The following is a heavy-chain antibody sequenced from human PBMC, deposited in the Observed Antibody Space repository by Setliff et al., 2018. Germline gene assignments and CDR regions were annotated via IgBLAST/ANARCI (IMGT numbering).Heavy chain of an antibody. CDR3: TVYNTGSSKDHY. CDR2: INHSGST. D-gene: IGHD2-8*02. Sequence: SETLSLTCAVYGGSFSGYYWSWIRQPTGKGLEWIGEINHSGSTNYNPSLKSRVTVSVDTSKNQFSLNLSSVTAADTALYYCTVYNTGSSKDHYWGQGTPVTVS. V-gene: IGHV4-34*01. J-gene: IGHJ4*02. CDR1: GGSFSGYY.